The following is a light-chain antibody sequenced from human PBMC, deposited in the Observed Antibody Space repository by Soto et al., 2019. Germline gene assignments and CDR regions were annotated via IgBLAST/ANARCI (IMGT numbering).Light chain of an antibody. J-gene: IGKJ1*01. Sequence: NVSTQSPRTLALSPPQRATRACRASRRLSGNYLAWYQQKPGQAPRVLIYRASIRATGISDRFSGSGSGTDFTLTISRLEPEDFAVYYCQHYGASQWTFGQGTKVDIK. CDR1: RRLSGNY. CDR3: QHYGASQWT. V-gene: IGKV3-20*01. CDR2: RAS.